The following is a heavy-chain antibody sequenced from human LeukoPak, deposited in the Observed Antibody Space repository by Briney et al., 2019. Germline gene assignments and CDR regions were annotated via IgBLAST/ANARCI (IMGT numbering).Heavy chain of an antibody. V-gene: IGHV3-23*01. CDR1: GFTVSSYA. J-gene: IGHJ4*02. D-gene: IGHD3-3*01. CDR3: AKLIGSPYYDFWSGYYYFDY. CDR2: ISGSGGST. Sequence: GGSLRLSCAASGFTVSSYAMSWVRQAPGKGLEWVSAISGSGGSTYYADSVKGRFTISRDNSKNTLYLQMNSLRAEDTAVYYCAKLIGSPYYDFWSGYYYFDYWGQGTLVTVSS.